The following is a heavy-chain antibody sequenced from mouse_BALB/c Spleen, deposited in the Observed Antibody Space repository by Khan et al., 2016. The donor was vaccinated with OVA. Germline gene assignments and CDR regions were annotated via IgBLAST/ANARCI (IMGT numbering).Heavy chain of an antibody. J-gene: IGHJ3*01. CDR3: ARRGLYGIIVY. V-gene: IGHV1-7*01. CDR1: GYTFTTYW. D-gene: IGHD2-1*01. Sequence: QIQLVQSGAELAKPGASVKMPCKASGYTFTTYWMHWVKQRPGQGLEWIGYIDPSTGYTEYNQKFKDKATLTTDKSSSTAYMQLSSLTSEASAVYSCARRGLYGIIVYWGQGTLVTVSA. CDR2: IDPSTGYT.